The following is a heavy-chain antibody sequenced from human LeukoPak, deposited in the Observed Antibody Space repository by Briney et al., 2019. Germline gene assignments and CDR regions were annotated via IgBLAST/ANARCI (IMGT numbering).Heavy chain of an antibody. Sequence: ASVKVSCKASGYTFTGYYMHWVRQAPGQGLEWMGWINPNSGGTNYAQKFQGRVTMTRDTSISTAYMELSRLRSDDTAVYYCASGSTMVRGVIIGPLPDYFDYWGQGTLVTVSS. CDR2: INPNSGGT. CDR3: ASGSTMVRGVIIGPLPDYFDY. J-gene: IGHJ4*02. V-gene: IGHV1-2*02. D-gene: IGHD3-10*01. CDR1: GYTFTGYY.